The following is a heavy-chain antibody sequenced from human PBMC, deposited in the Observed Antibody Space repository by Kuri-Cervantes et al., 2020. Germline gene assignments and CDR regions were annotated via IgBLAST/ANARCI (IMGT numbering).Heavy chain of an antibody. CDR3: AKDLITMVRGALYGMDV. J-gene: IGHJ6*02. V-gene: IGHV3-30*02. CDR1: GFTFSSYG. Sequence: GESLKISCAASGFTFSSYGMHWVRQAPGKGLEWVAVIWYDGSNKYYADSVKGRFTISRDNSKNTLYLQMNSLRAEDTAVYNCAKDLITMVRGALYGMDVWGQGTTVTVSS. D-gene: IGHD3-10*01. CDR2: IWYDGSNK.